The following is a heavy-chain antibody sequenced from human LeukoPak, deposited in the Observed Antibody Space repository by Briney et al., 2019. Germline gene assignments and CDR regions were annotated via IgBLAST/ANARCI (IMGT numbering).Heavy chain of an antibody. Sequence: ASVKVSCKVSGYTLTELSMHWVRQPPGKGLEWMGGFDPEDGETIYAQKFQGRVTMTEDTSTDTAYMELSSLRSEDTAVYYCATGQWLVREYFQHWGQGTLVTVSS. J-gene: IGHJ1*01. CDR3: ATGQWLVREYFQH. V-gene: IGHV1-24*01. CDR1: GYTLTELS. D-gene: IGHD6-19*01. CDR2: FDPEDGET.